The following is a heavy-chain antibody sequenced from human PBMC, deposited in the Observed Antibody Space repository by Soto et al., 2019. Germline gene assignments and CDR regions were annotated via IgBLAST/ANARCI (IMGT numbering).Heavy chain of an antibody. CDR2: INPNSGGT. CDR3: ATSNHYDILTGSFDY. Sequence: EASVKVSCKASGYTFTGYYMHWVRQAPGQGLEWMGWINPNSGGTNYAQKFQGWVTMTRDTSISTAYMELSRLRSDDTAVYYCATSNHYDILTGSFDYWGQGTLVTSPQ. CDR1: GYTFTGYY. V-gene: IGHV1-2*04. J-gene: IGHJ4*02. D-gene: IGHD3-9*01.